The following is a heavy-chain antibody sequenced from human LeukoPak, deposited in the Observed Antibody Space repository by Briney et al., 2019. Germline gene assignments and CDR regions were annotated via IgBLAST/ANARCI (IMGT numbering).Heavy chain of an antibody. J-gene: IGHJ5*02. CDR1: GFTFSSYW. CDR3: ARDLATAGKFDP. Sequence: GGSLRLSCAASGFTFSSYWMSWVRQAPGKGLEWVSNIKQDGSEKYYVDSVKGRFTISRDNAKNPLYLLMNSLRGEDTAVYYCARDLATAGKFDPWGQGTLVTVSS. V-gene: IGHV3-7*04. D-gene: IGHD6-13*01. CDR2: IKQDGSEK.